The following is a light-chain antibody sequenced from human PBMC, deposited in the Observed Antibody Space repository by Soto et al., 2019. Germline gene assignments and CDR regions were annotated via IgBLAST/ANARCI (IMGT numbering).Light chain of an antibody. J-gene: IGLJ1*01. CDR2: SIN. Sequence: QSVLTQPPSASGTPGQRVTISCSGSFSNIGSNTVNWYQQLPGTAPKLLIYSINQRSLGVPDRFSGSKSGTSASLAIRGLQSEDEADYYCATWDDSLNAYVFGTGTKVTVL. CDR3: ATWDDSLNAYV. V-gene: IGLV1-44*01. CDR1: FSNIGSNT.